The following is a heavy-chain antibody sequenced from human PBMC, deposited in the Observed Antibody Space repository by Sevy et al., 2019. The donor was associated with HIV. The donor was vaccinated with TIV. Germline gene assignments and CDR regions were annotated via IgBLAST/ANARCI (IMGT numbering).Heavy chain of an antibody. Sequence: GGSLRLSCAASGFTFGDYWLTWVRQVPGKGLEWVANIKQGGSETYYADSVKGRFSISRDNAKNSLYLQMNSLRAEDKAVYYCARCQPDNYYHGAAVYYGLLFDHWGQGALVTVSS. CDR3: ARCQPDNYYHGAAVYYGLLFDH. V-gene: IGHV3-7*01. D-gene: IGHD3-16*01. J-gene: IGHJ4*02. CDR2: IKQGGSET. CDR1: GFTFGDYW.